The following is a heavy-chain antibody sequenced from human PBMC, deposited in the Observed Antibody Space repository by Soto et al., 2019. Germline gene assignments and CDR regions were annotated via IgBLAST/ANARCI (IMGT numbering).Heavy chain of an antibody. CDR2: IYYRGST. CDR1: GGSISSYY. Sequence: SETLSLTCTVSGGSISSYYWSWIRQPPGKGLEWIGYIYYRGSTNYNPSLKSRVTISVDTSKNQFSLKLSSVTAADTAVYYCARHAFYYDSSGYYSMFYYYYGMDVWGQGTTVT. D-gene: IGHD3-22*01. V-gene: IGHV4-59*08. CDR3: ARHAFYYDSSGYYSMFYYYYGMDV. J-gene: IGHJ6*02.